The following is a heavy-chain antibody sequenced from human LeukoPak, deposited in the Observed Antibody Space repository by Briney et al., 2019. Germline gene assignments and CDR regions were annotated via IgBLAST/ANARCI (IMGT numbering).Heavy chain of an antibody. CDR1: GFTFSSYA. D-gene: IGHD2/OR15-2a*01. J-gene: IGHJ4*02. Sequence: GGSLRLSCAASGFTFSSYAMHWVRQAPGKGLEWVAAISYDGSNKYSADSAKGRFTASRDDSKNAFYLQLNNVTAEDTALYYCVKGVTFTGAGDSFDAWGQGTLVTVSS. CDR3: VKGVTFTGAGDSFDA. V-gene: IGHV3-30*04. CDR2: ISYDGSNK.